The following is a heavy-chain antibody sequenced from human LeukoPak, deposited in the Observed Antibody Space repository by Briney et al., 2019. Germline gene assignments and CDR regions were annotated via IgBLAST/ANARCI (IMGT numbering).Heavy chain of an antibody. Sequence: GGSLRLSCAASGFTFTTYAMHWVRQAAGNGLEWVAEISFDGRNEEYVDSVKGRFSISRDNSKDMVYLQMNSLRAEDTAVYYCAKDRLVRGGHFDSWGQGILVTVSS. V-gene: IGHV3-30*18. D-gene: IGHD3-10*01. CDR2: ISFDGRNE. J-gene: IGHJ4*02. CDR3: AKDRLVRGGHFDS. CDR1: GFTFTTYA.